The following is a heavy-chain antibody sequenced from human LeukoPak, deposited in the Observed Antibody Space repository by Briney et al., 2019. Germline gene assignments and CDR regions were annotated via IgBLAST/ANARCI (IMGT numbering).Heavy chain of an antibody. J-gene: IGHJ5*02. Sequence: PSETLSLTCAVYGGSFSGYYWSWIRQPPGKGLEWIGEINHSGSTNYNPSLKSRVTISVDTSKNQFSLKLSSVTAADTAVYYCARARSGSYYHWFDPWGQGALVTVSS. D-gene: IGHD1-26*01. CDR1: GGSFSGYY. V-gene: IGHV4-34*09. CDR3: ARARSGSYYHWFDP. CDR2: INHSGST.